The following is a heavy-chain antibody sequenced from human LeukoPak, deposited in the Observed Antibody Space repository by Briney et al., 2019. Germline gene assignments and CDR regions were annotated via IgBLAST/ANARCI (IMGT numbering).Heavy chain of an antibody. D-gene: IGHD2-21*02. V-gene: IGHV3-23*01. CDR2: IIGISDNT. Sequence: GGSLRLSCAASGFTFSSYAMTWVRQAPGRGLERVSIIGISDNTYYADSVKGRFTISRDSSKNTLYLQMNSLRAEDTALYYCARKTATQNFDSWGQGTLVTVSS. J-gene: IGHJ4*02. CDR3: ARKTATQNFDS. CDR1: GFTFSSYA.